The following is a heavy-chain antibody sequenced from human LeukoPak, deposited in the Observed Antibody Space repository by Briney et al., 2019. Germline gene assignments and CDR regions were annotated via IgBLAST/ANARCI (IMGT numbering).Heavy chain of an antibody. CDR1: GFTFSDYA. J-gene: IGHJ4*02. D-gene: IGHD6-19*01. CDR2: TTGSSGDT. Sequence: GGTLRLSCAASGFTFSDYALSWVRQTPGKGLEWVAATTGSSGDTYHADSVKGRFTISRDNSKNTLYVQMNSLRAEDTAVYYCAKLLTSGWRPIDYWGQGTLVTVSS. CDR3: AKLLTSGWRPIDY. V-gene: IGHV3-23*01.